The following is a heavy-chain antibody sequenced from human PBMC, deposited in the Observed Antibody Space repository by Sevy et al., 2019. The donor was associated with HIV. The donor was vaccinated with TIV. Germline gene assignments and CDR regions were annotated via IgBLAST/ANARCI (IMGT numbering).Heavy chain of an antibody. V-gene: IGHV4-59*01. CDR3: ARSLRGYRFGPFDY. CDR1: DDSNSSYY. CDR2: MYYSGTT. J-gene: IGHJ4*02. D-gene: IGHD5-18*01. Sequence: SETLSLTCTVSDDSNSSYYWSWIRQPPGKGLEWIGYMYYSGTTNYNPSLKSRVTISLDTSKNQFSLNLSSVTAADTAVYYCARSLRGYRFGPFDYWDQGTLVTVSS.